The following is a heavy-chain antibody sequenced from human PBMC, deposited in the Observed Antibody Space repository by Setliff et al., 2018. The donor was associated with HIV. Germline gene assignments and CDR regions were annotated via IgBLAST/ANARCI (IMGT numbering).Heavy chain of an antibody. CDR3: ARAAAGPVDY. D-gene: IGHD6-13*01. V-gene: IGHV4-38-2*02. CDR1: GYSISSGYY. CDR2: IYHSGST. J-gene: IGHJ4*02. Sequence: SATLSLTCTVSGYSISSGYYWGWIRQPPGKGLEWIGSIYHSGSTYYNPSLKSRVTISVDTSKNQFSPKLSSVTAADTAVYHCARAAAGPVDYWGQGTLVTVSS.